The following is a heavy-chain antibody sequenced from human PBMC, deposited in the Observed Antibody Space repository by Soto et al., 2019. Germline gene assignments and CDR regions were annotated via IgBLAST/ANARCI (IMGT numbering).Heavy chain of an antibody. CDR3: ARHKSGSDWLDP. D-gene: IGHD2-15*01. CDR1: GCSIRDISYR. V-gene: IGHV4-39*01. J-gene: IGHJ5*02. Sequence: SVTLSLPCPVSGCSIRDISYRWGWIRQPPGKGLQWIGCMFYSGATYYNPSLKNRVTLSVDTSNNEFSLKLVSVTAPDTAVYYCARHKSGSDWLDPWGQGTRVTVPQ. CDR2: MFYSGAT.